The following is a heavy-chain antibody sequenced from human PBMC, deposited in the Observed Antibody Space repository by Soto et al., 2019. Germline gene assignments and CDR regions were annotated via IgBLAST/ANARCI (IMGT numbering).Heavy chain of an antibody. CDR1: GFTYSYYW. V-gene: IGHV3-7*01. J-gene: IGHJ4*02. Sequence: EVQLVESGGGLVQPGGSLRLSCVASGFTYSYYWMSWVRQAPGRGLEWVARIKFDGTGIQYADSAKGRFTISRDNAENSLYLQMRGLRDGDTALYYCARDSGYGSASSVNPYFDYWGQGSLVTVSS. CDR2: IKFDGTGI. CDR3: ARDSGYGSASSVNPYFDY. D-gene: IGHD3-10*01.